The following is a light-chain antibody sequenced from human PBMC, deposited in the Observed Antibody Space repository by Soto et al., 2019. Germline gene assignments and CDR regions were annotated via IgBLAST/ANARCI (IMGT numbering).Light chain of an antibody. CDR3: TLYTSSSIVV. CDR1: SSDVGSYNR. V-gene: IGLV2-18*01. CDR2: EVS. J-gene: IGLJ2*01. Sequence: QSVLTQPPSVSGSPGQSVTISCTGTSSDVGSYNRVSWYQQPPGTAPKLMIYEVSYRPSGVPDRFSGSKSGNTASLTISGLQAEDEADYYCTLYTSSSIVVFGGGTKVTAL.